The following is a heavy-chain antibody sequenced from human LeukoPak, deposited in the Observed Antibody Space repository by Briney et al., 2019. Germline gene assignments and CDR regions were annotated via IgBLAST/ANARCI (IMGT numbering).Heavy chain of an antibody. Sequence: PSETLSLTCTVSGYSISSGYYWGWIRQPPGKGLEWIGNIYPTGSTYYNPSLKSRVTISVDTSKDQFSLKVSSVTAADTAVYYCARVQESQIDYYFDYWGQGTLVTVSS. D-gene: IGHD3-9*01. CDR3: ARVQESQIDYYFDY. CDR1: GYSISSGYY. V-gene: IGHV4-38-2*02. J-gene: IGHJ4*02. CDR2: IYPTGST.